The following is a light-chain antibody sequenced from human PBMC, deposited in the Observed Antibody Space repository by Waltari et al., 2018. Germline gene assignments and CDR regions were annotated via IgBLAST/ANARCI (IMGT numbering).Light chain of an antibody. V-gene: IGLV6-57*01. CDR2: KDN. CDR1: SGRLATNS. CDR3: QSYDRSNQV. Sequence: NFMLTQPHSVSESPGTTVTISCPCRSGRLATNSLQWYQQRPGSSPTTVIYKDNQRPSGVPDRFSGSIDSSSNSASLTISGLKTDDEADYYCQSYDRSNQVFGGGTKLTVL. J-gene: IGLJ2*01.